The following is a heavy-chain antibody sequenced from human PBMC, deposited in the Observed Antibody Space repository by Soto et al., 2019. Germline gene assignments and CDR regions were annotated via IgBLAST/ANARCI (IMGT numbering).Heavy chain of an antibody. CDR3: AKKGLCSLATYCSTGDCHYAFDI. CDR1: GFTFGNYA. D-gene: IGHD2-15*01. J-gene: IGHJ3*02. Sequence: EVQLLESGGGLVQPGGSLRLSCAASGFTFGNYAMIWVRQAPGKGLEWVSTISGGGDGTYYADSVRGRFTISRENSRNTVYLQMNSLRAEDTAVYYCAKKGLCSLATYCSTGDCHYAFDIWGHGTMVTVSS. CDR2: ISGGGDGT. V-gene: IGHV3-23*01.